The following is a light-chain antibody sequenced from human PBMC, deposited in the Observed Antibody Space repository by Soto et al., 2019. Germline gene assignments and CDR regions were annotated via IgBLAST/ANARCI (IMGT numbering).Light chain of an antibody. CDR1: QRLSASD. V-gene: IGKV3-20*01. CDR3: QQYGSSPLIT. J-gene: IGKJ5*01. Sequence: EIVLTQSPGTLSLSPGQRATLSCRARQRLSASDIAWYQQKPGQAPKFLIYGVSSRATGIPDRFSGSGSGTDFTLTISRLGPEDFAVYHCQQYGSSPLITFGQGTRLEIK. CDR2: GVS.